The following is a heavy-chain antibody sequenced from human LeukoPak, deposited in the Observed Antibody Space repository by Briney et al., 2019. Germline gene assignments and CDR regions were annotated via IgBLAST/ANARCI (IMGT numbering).Heavy chain of an antibody. J-gene: IGHJ3*02. CDR3: ARGGAYYYGSGSYAFDI. V-gene: IGHV4-61*02. D-gene: IGHD3-10*01. Sequence: SETLSLTCTVSGGSISSGSYYWSWIRQPAGKGLEWIGRIYTSGSTNYNPSPRSRVTISVDTSKNQFSLKLSSVTAADTAVYYCARGGAYYYGSGSYAFDIWGQGTMVTVSS. CDR1: GGSISSGSYY. CDR2: IYTSGST.